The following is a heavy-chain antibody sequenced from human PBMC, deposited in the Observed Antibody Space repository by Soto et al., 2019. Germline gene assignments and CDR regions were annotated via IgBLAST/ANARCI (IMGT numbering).Heavy chain of an antibody. CDR1: GGSVSSGSYY. D-gene: IGHD5-12*01. CDR3: ARVRLRLMVPDWFDP. V-gene: IGHV4-61*01. CDR2: IYYSGST. J-gene: IGHJ5*02. Sequence: SETLSLTCTVSGGSVSSGSYYWSWIRQPPGKGLEWIGYIYYSGSTNYDPSLKSRVTISVDTSKNQFSLKLSSVTAADTAVYYCARVRLRLMVPDWFDPWGQGTLVTVSS.